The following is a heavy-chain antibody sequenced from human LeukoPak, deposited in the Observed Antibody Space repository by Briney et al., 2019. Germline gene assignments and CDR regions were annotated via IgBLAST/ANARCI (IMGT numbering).Heavy chain of an antibody. Sequence: SETLSLTCTVSGDSISTYYWSWIRQPPGKGLEWIGYICYRVTSDYSPSLKSRVTMSVDMSTRQISLKLSSVTAADTAVYYCARAVGGDGSGSLWGPGTLVTVSS. D-gene: IGHD3-10*01. V-gene: IGHV4-59*01. CDR1: GDSISTYY. CDR3: ARAVGGDGSGSL. J-gene: IGHJ4*02. CDR2: ICYRVTS.